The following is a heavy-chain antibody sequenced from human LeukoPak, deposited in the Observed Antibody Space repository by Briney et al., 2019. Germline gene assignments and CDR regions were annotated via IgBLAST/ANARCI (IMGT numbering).Heavy chain of an antibody. CDR3: ARSLIYKAFDI. D-gene: IGHD1-1*01. Sequence: SETLSLTCAVYGGSFSGYYWSWIRQPPGKGLEWIGEINHSGSTNYNPPPKSRVTISVDTSKNQFSLKLSPVTAADTAVYYCARSLIYKAFDIWGQGTMVTVSS. CDR2: INHSGST. J-gene: IGHJ3*02. V-gene: IGHV4-34*01. CDR1: GGSFSGYY.